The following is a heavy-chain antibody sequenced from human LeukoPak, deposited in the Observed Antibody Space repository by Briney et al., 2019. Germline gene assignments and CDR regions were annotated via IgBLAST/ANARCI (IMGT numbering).Heavy chain of an antibody. CDR1: GYTFTGYY. J-gene: IGHJ4*02. V-gene: IGHV1-18*04. D-gene: IGHD6-13*01. CDR2: ISPYNGNT. Sequence: GASVKVSCKASGYTFTGYYMHWVRQAPGQGLEWMGWISPYNGNTDYSQKLQGRVTMTTDTSTSTAYMELRSLRSDDTAVYYRATSNYVAAALGYFDYWGQGTLVTVSS. CDR3: ATSNYVAAALGYFDY.